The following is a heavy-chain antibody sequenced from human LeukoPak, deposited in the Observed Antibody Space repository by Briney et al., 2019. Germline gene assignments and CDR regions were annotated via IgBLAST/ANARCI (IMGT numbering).Heavy chain of an antibody. V-gene: IGHV4-61*02. CDR1: GGSISSGSYY. J-gene: IGHJ4*02. D-gene: IGHD5-18*01. CDR3: ARQKWAVVTAPYYFDY. Sequence: SQTLSLTCTVSGGSISSGSYYWSWIRQPAGKGLEWIGRIYTSGSTNHNPSLKSRVTISVDTSKNQFSLKLSSVTAADTAVYYCARQKWAVVTAPYYFDYWGQGTLVTVSS. CDR2: IYTSGST.